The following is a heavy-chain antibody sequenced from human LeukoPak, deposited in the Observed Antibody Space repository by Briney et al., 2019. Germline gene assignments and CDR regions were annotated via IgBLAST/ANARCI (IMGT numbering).Heavy chain of an antibody. J-gene: IGHJ5*02. CDR2: ISSSSSYI. CDR1: GFTFSSYS. D-gene: IGHD3-3*01. CDR3: ARGGDVLRFLEWSTNWFDP. V-gene: IGHV3-21*01. Sequence: GGSLRLSCAASGFTFSSYSMTWVRQAPGKGLEWVSSISSSSSYIYYADSVKGRFTISRDNAKNSLYLQMNSLRAEDTAVYYCARGGDVLRFLEWSTNWFDPWGQGTLVTVSS.